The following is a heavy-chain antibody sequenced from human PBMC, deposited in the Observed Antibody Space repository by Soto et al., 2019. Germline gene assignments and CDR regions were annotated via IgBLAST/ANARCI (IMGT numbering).Heavy chain of an antibody. CDR2: IYSGGST. V-gene: IGHV3-53*04. CDR3: ASSTETYYYYYYMDV. CDR1: GFTVSSNY. J-gene: IGHJ6*03. Sequence: GGSLRLSCAASGFTVSSNYMSWVRQAPGKGLEWVSVIYSGGSTYYADSVKGRFTISRHNSKNTLYLQMNSLRAEDTAVYYCASSTETYYYYYYMDVWGKGTTVTVSS.